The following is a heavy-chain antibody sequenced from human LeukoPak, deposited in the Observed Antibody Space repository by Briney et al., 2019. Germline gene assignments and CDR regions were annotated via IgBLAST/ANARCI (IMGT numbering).Heavy chain of an antibody. V-gene: IGHV3-21*01. D-gene: IGHD4-23*01. CDR2: ISSSSSYI. CDR1: GFTFSSYS. CDR3: ARATGAGYYGAKGAFDI. J-gene: IGHJ3*02. Sequence: PGGSLRLSCAASGFTFSSYSMNWVRQAPGKGLEWVSSISSSSSYIYYADSVKGRFTISRDNAKNSLYLQMNSLRAEDTAVYYCARATGAGYYGAKGAFDIWGQGTMVTVSS.